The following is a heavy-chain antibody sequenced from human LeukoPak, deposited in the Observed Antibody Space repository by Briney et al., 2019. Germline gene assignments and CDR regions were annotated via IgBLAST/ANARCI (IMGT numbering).Heavy chain of an antibody. D-gene: IGHD5-24*01. CDR1: GDSISSHY. J-gene: IGHJ3*02. Sequence: PSETLSLTCTVSGDSISSHYWSWIRQPPGKGLEWIGYMYYSGITNYNPSLKSRVTISADTSKNQFSLRLTSVSAADTAVYYCARERRDGYRDAFDIWGQGTMVTVSS. V-gene: IGHV4-59*11. CDR3: ARERRDGYRDAFDI. CDR2: MYYSGIT.